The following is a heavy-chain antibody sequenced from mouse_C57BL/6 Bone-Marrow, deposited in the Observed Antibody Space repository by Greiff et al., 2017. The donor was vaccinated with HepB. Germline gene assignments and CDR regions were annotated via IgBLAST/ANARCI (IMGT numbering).Heavy chain of an antibody. J-gene: IGHJ4*01. D-gene: IGHD6-1*01. CDR1: GYTFTSYW. CDR3: ARRSSSMDY. Sequence: QVQLQQPGAELVRPGTSVKLSCKASGYTFTSYWMHWVKQRPGQGLEWIGVIDPSDSYTNYNQKFKGKATLTVDTSSSTAYMQLSSLTSEDSAVYYCARRSSSMDYWVKEPQSPSPQ. CDR2: IDPSDSYT. V-gene: IGHV1-59*01.